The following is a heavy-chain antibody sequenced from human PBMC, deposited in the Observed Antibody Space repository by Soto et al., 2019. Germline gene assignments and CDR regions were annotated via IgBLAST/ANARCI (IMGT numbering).Heavy chain of an antibody. CDR3: ARGFGVTAPGIRGDSYPLDY. V-gene: IGHV3-33*01. D-gene: IGHD2-21*01. Sequence: PGGSLRLSCAASGNIFTGYGMHWVRQPPGKGLERVAVIRYERSNIFYADTVKGRFTLSRDNSKNTLFLQMNSLRAADTVVYYFARGFGVTAPGIRGDSYPLDYWGQGTLVTVSS. CDR2: IRYERSNI. CDR1: GNIFTGYG. J-gene: IGHJ4*02.